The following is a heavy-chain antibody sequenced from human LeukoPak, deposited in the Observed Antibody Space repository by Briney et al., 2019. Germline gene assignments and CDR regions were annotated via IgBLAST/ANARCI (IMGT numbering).Heavy chain of an antibody. J-gene: IGHJ4*02. V-gene: IGHV3-23*01. D-gene: IGHD7-27*01. CDR1: GFTFSSYG. Sequence: GGSLRLSCAASGFTFSSYGMSWVRQAPGKGLEWVSTITTSDGNTYYADSVKGRFTVSRDNSKNTLFLQMNSLRAEDTAVYYCAKDGGLWVSAHWGDSWGRGTLVTVSS. CDR2: ITTSDGNT. CDR3: AKDGGLWVSAHWGDS.